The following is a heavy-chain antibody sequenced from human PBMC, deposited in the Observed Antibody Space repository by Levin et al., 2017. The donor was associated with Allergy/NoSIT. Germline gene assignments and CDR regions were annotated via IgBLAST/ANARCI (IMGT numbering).Heavy chain of an antibody. CDR2: ISNNGGRT. V-gene: IGHV3-64D*06. D-gene: IGHD4-17*01. CDR1: GFTFNKNT. Sequence: GGSLRLSCSASGFTFNKNTMQWVRQAPGKGLEHVSAISNNGGRTYYTDSVKGRFTISRDNSKNTLYLQMSSLRPEDTAIYYCVKNGDYGELGYWGQGTLVTVSS. J-gene: IGHJ4*02. CDR3: VKNGDYGELGY.